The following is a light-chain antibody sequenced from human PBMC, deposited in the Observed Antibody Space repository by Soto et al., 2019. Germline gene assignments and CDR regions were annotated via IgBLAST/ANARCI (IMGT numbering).Light chain of an antibody. J-gene: IGKJ4*01. CDR2: DVS. CDR1: QTVERW. V-gene: IGKV1-5*01. CDR3: QQYDNYPLT. Sequence: DIQMTHSPSTLSASVGDRVIIGCGASQTVERWMAWYQQKPGKAPKLLISDVSTLESGVPSRFSGSGSGTEFTLTISNLQPDDFATYYCQQYDNYPLTFGGGTKVDIK.